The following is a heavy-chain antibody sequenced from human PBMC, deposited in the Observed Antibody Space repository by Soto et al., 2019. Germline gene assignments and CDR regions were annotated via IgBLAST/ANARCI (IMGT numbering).Heavy chain of an antibody. Sequence: SETLSLTCTVSGGSISSSSYYWGWIRQPPGKGLEWIGSIYYSGSTYYNPSLKSRVTISVDTSKNQFSLKLSSVTAADTAVYYCARLSKYSGYEFQYYMDVWGKGTTVTVSS. J-gene: IGHJ6*03. CDR3: ARLSKYSGYEFQYYMDV. V-gene: IGHV4-39*01. CDR2: IYYSGST. D-gene: IGHD5-12*01. CDR1: GGSISSSSYY.